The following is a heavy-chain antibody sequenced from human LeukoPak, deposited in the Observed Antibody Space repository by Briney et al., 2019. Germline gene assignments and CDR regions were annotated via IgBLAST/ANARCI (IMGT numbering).Heavy chain of an antibody. CDR2: ISGSGGST. V-gene: IGHV3-23*01. Sequence: GGSLRLSCAASGFTFSTYAMNWVRQAPGKGLEWVSAISGSGGSTYYADSVKGWFTISRDNSKNTLYLQMNSLRADDTAVYYCAKDDVPSNWGTLGLFDYWGQGTLVTVSS. D-gene: IGHD7-27*01. CDR3: AKDDVPSNWGTLGLFDY. J-gene: IGHJ4*02. CDR1: GFTFSTYA.